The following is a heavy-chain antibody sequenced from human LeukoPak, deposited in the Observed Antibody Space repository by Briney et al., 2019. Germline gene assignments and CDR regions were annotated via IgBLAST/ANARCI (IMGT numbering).Heavy chain of an antibody. Sequence: PSETLSLTCTVSGGSISTSYWWSWVRQPPGKGLEWIGSIYHSGSTYYNPSLKSRVTISVDTSKNQFSLKLSSVTAADTAVYYCARVKRQWLANDAFDIWGQGTMVTVSS. CDR3: ARVKRQWLANDAFDI. CDR2: IYHSGST. V-gene: IGHV4-4*02. CDR1: GGSISTSYW. D-gene: IGHD6-19*01. J-gene: IGHJ3*02.